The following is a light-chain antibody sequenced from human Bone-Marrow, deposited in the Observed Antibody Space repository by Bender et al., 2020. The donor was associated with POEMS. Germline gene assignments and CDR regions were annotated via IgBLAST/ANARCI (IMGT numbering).Light chain of an antibody. V-gene: IGLV2-14*03. CDR3: SSFTTSSTLV. CDR2: DVS. Sequence: QSALTQPASVSGSPGQSITISCTGTSSDVGGYNSVSWYQHYPGKAPKLIIYDVSTPPPARSNRFSCSKSANTASLTTSGLQAEDEADYFCSSFTTSSTLVFGGGTKLTVL. J-gene: IGLJ3*02. CDR1: SSDVGGYNS.